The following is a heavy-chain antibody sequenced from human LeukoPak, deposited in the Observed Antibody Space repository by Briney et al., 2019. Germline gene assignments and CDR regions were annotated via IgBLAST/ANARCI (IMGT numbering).Heavy chain of an antibody. J-gene: IGHJ6*03. Sequence: GESLKISCKGSGYSFTNYWIGWVRQMPGKGLEWVGIIYPGDSDTRYSPSFQGQVTISADKSISTAYLQWSSLKASDTAMYYCARPAGVPARPRSYYYYMDVWGTGTTVTVSS. V-gene: IGHV5-51*01. CDR2: IYPGDSDT. CDR3: ARPAGVPARPRSYYYYMDV. D-gene: IGHD6-6*01. CDR1: GYSFTNYW.